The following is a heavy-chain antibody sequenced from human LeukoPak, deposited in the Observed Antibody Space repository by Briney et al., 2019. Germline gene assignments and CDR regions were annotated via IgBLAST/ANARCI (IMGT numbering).Heavy chain of an antibody. CDR1: GFTFSSYW. J-gene: IGHJ4*02. V-gene: IGHV3-7*01. Sequence: PGGSLRLSCAASGFTFSSYWMSWVPQAPGKGLEWVANIKKDGREKYCLTTVKGRFTNSRDMSNNTLFLQMNSLRSEDTAVYYCARDHGRAPGYWGQGTLVTVSS. CDR3: ARDHGRAPGY. CDR2: IKKDGREK. D-gene: IGHD1-14*01.